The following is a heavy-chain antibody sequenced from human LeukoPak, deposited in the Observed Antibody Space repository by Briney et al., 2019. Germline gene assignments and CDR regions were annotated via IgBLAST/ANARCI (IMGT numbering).Heavy chain of an antibody. Sequence: GESLKISCKGSGYSFTNYWIGWVRQMPGKGLEWMGIIYPGDSDTRYSPSFQGPVTISADKSITTAYLQWSSLKASDTAMYYCARKYAVDTAMVDFDYWGQGTLVTVSS. CDR1: GYSFTNYW. J-gene: IGHJ4*02. CDR2: IYPGDSDT. CDR3: ARKYAVDTAMVDFDY. D-gene: IGHD5-18*01. V-gene: IGHV5-51*01.